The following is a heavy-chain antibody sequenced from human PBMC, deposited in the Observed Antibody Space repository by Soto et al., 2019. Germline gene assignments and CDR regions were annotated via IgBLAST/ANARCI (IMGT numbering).Heavy chain of an antibody. CDR3: VRDLRIYYSDPHDEFVASDYEV. D-gene: IGHD3-22*01. J-gene: IGHJ3*01. CDR2: FIPIFRTL. Sequence: QVQLIQSEAEVKKPGSSVRVSCTASGGIFGSHGFSWVGQAPGQRLEWVGGFIPIFRTLTYTEKFQARVRIAADESTKTLYLDLSSLTSEDTAVYYCVRDLRIYYSDPHDEFVASDYEVWGQGTMVSVSS. CDR1: GGIFGSHG. V-gene: IGHV1-69*01.